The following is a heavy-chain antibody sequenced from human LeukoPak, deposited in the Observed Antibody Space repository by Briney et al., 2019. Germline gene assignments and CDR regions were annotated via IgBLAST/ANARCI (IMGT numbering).Heavy chain of an antibody. V-gene: IGHV3-23*01. D-gene: IGHD4-11*01. CDR3: AKGESTVTTSPYGMDV. CDR1: GFTFSSYA. J-gene: IGHJ6*02. CDR2: ISGSGGST. Sequence: PGGSLRLSCAASGFTFSSYAMNWVRQAPGKGLEWVSAISGSGGSTYYADSVKGRFTISRDNSKNTLYLQMNSLRAEDTAVYYCAKGESTVTTSPYGMDVWGQGTTVTVSS.